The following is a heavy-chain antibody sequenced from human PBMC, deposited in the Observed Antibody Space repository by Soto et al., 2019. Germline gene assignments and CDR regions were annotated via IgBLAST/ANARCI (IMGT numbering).Heavy chain of an antibody. V-gene: IGHV4-28*01. CDR2: IYYSGTT. CDR3: SRREIQGPIDY. CDR1: GYSISSSNW. J-gene: IGHJ4*02. Sequence: QVQLQESGPGLVKPSDTLSLTCALSGYSISSSNWWGWIRQPPGKGLEWFGYIYYSGTTYYNPSLKSRVSMSVDTYKNQISLKLNSVTAVDTAVYYCSRREIQGPIDYWGQGTLVTVSS. D-gene: IGHD1-26*01.